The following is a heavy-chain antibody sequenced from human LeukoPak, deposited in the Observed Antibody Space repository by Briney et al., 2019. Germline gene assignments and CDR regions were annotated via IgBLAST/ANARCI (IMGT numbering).Heavy chain of an antibody. CDR1: GGSFSGYY. CDR3: AREDWFYYFDY. J-gene: IGHJ4*02. D-gene: IGHD3/OR15-3a*01. CDR2: INHSGST. Sequence: SETLSLTCAVYGGSFSGYYWSWIRQPPGKGLEWIGEINHSGSTNYNPSLKSRVTISVDTSKNQFSLKLSSVTAADTAVYYCAREDWFYYFDYWGLGTLVTVSS. V-gene: IGHV4-34*01.